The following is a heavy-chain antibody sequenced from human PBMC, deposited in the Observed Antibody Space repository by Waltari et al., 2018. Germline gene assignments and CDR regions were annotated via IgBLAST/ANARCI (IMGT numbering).Heavy chain of an antibody. CDR2: IRSNAYGGTT. CDR1: GFTFGDYA. Sequence: GQLVESGGGLVQPGRSLRLSCAASGFTFGDYAMSWVRQAPGKGLEWVGFIRSNAYGGTTEYAASVTGRFTISRDDSKSIAYLQMNSLKTEDTAVYYCTRAQYCGGYCYPEYFQHWGQGTLVTVS. CDR3: TRAQYCGGYCYPEYFQH. D-gene: IGHD2-21*02. V-gene: IGHV3-49*04. J-gene: IGHJ1*01.